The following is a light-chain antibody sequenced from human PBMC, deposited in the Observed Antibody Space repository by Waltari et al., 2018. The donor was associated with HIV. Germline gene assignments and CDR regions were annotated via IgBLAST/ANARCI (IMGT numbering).Light chain of an antibody. CDR3: GVWDSTLKQWL. V-gene: IGLV1-47*01. CDR1: TSNVETQW. CDR2: RNY. J-gene: IGLJ3*02. Sequence: QSVLTQPPPASGTPGQTVTISCSGSTSNVETQWVYWYQQLPGTAPKLLIYRNYQRPSGVPDRFSSSKSGASASLIISGLRSEDEADYSCGVWDSTLKQWLFGGGTKLTVL.